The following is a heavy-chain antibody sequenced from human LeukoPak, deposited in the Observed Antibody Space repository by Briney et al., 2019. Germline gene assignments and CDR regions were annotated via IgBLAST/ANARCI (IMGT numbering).Heavy chain of an antibody. CDR1: GFTFSSYA. D-gene: IGHD3-10*02. CDR2: SSASGGTT. Sequence: PGGSLRLSCAASGFTFSSYAMSWVRQAPGKGLEWASTSSASGGTTYYADSVKGRFTISRDNSKNTLYLQMNSLRAEDTAVYYCARDYVWDAFDIWGQGTMVTVSS. CDR3: ARDYVWDAFDI. V-gene: IGHV3-23*01. J-gene: IGHJ3*02.